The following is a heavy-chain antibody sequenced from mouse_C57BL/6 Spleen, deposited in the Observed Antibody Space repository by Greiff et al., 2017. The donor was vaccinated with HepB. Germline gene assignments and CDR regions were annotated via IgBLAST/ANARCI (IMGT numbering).Heavy chain of an antibody. CDR3: AKVAYGNYWYFDV. CDR1: GYTFTSYW. CDR2: IYPGSGST. D-gene: IGHD2-10*02. Sequence: VQLQQSGAELVKPGASVKMSCKASGYTFTSYWITWVKQRPGQGLEWIGDIYPGSGSTNYNEKFKSKATLTVDTSSSTAYMQLSSLTSEDSAFYYCAKVAYGNYWYFDVWGTGTTVTVSS. J-gene: IGHJ1*03. V-gene: IGHV1-55*01.